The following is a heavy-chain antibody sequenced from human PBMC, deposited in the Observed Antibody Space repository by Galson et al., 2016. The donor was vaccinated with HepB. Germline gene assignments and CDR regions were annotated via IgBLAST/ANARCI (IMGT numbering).Heavy chain of an antibody. D-gene: IGHD1-7*01. CDR3: AANAGTTGLLYIFDY. Sequence: SVKVSCKASEPTFNTYHMHWVRQAPGQGLEWMAMINPTGGSVTYAQKFQGRLTVTRDTSTGTVYMRLSSLTSEDTALYYCAANAGTTGLLYIFDYWGQGTLVTVTS. CDR1: EPTFNTYH. J-gene: IGHJ4*02. CDR2: INPTGGSV. V-gene: IGHV1-46*02.